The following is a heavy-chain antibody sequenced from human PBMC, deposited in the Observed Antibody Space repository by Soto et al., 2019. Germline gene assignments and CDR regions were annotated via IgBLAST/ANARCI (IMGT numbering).Heavy chain of an antibody. CDR1: GFTFNNYA. Sequence: EVQLLESGGGLVQPGGSLRLSCAASGFTFNNYALSWVRQAPGKGLEWVSTITGSGGTTYLADSVRGRFIISRDNYKNTLYLQMNSMRAEDTAVYYCAKDGSMTILGVVLMGHFDFWGQGTLVTVSS. V-gene: IGHV3-23*01. D-gene: IGHD3-3*01. J-gene: IGHJ4*02. CDR3: AKDGSMTILGVVLMGHFDF. CDR2: ITGSGGTT.